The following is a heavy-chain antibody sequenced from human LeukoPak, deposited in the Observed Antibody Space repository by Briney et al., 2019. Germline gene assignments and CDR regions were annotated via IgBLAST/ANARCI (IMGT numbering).Heavy chain of an antibody. CDR2: IYHSGST. J-gene: IGHJ4*02. CDR1: GYSISSGYY. Sequence: SETLSLTCTVSGYSISSGYYWGWIRQPPGKGLGWIGSIYHSGSTYYNPSLKSRVTISVDTSKNQFSLKLSSVTAADTAVYYCASQTFLPHIHVPYYFDYWGQGTLVTVSS. V-gene: IGHV4-38-2*02. CDR3: ASQTFLPHIHVPYYFDY. D-gene: IGHD2-2*02.